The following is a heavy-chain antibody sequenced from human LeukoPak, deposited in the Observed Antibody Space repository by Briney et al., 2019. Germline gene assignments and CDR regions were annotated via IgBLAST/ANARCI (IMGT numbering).Heavy chain of an antibody. V-gene: IGHV3-74*01. CDR2: LPPDELGI. Sequence: GGSLRLSCAASGFTFTNYWMHWVRQAPGMGLVWVSRLPPDELGIIYADSVKGRFTVSRDNAKNTVYLQMNNLRVDDTAMYYCVGTIASRGSEYWGQGAPVTVSS. CDR1: GFTFTNYW. J-gene: IGHJ4*02. D-gene: IGHD6-6*01. CDR3: VGTIASRGSEY.